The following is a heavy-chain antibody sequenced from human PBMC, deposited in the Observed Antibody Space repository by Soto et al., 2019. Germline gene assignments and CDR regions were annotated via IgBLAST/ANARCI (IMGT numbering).Heavy chain of an antibody. CDR1: GYTFASYG. CDR2: ISGYTGDT. J-gene: IGHJ4*02. V-gene: IGHV1-18*01. Sequence: GASVKVSCKASGYTFASYGISWVRQAPGQGLEWVAWISGYTGDTHYAQKLQDRVTLTTDTSTNIVYMELRSLGSDDTAVYYCARTRPDCRITSCYEYWGEGTLVTVSS. CDR3: ARTRPDCRITSCYEY. D-gene: IGHD2-2*01.